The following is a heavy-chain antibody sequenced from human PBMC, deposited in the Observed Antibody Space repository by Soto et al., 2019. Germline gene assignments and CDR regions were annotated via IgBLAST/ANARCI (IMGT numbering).Heavy chain of an antibody. Sequence: GGSLRLSCAASGFIFTSYAMSWVRQAPGKGLEWVSTISGTGGGTNYADSVKGRFTISRDNSKNTLYLQMNSLRAEDTAIYYCAKDSGPYGSGSYQFDYWGQGTLVTVSS. CDR3: AKDSGPYGSGSYQFDY. CDR2: ISGTGGGT. CDR1: GFIFTSYA. D-gene: IGHD3-10*01. V-gene: IGHV3-23*01. J-gene: IGHJ4*02.